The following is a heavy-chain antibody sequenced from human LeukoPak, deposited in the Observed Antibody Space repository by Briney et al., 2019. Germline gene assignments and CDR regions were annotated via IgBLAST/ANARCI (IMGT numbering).Heavy chain of an antibody. D-gene: IGHD5-12*01. CDR1: GFTFSSYA. J-gene: IGHJ5*02. Sequence: GGSLRLSCVASGFTFSSYAMRWVRQAPGKGLEWVSAISGSGGSTYYADSVKGRFTISRDNSKNTLYLQMNSLRAEDTAVYYCAKRQWGNSGYFDPWGQGTLVTVSS. CDR2: ISGSGGST. V-gene: IGHV3-23*01. CDR3: AKRQWGNSGYFDP.